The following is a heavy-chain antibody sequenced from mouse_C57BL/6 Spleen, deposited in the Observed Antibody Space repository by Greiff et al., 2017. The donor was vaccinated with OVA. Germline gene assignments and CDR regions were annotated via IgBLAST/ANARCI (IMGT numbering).Heavy chain of an antibody. Sequence: EVQLQESGPGMVKPSQSLSLTCTVTGYSITSGYDWHWIRHFPGNKLEWMGYIRYSGSTNYNQSLKSRISITHDTSKNHFFLKLNSVTTEDTATYYCASAGYYYAMDYWGQGTSVTVSS. D-gene: IGHD4-1*01. J-gene: IGHJ4*01. V-gene: IGHV3-1*01. CDR1: GYSITSGYD. CDR2: IRYSGST. CDR3: ASAGYYYAMDY.